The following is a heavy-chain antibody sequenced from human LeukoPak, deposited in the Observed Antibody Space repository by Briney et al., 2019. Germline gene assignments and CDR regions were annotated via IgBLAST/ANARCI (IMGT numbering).Heavy chain of an antibody. CDR3: ARDQHSGLLWFGEPPTPFDP. CDR1: GYTFTSYG. V-gene: IGHV1-18*01. Sequence: ASMKVSCKASGYTFTSYGISWVRQAPGQGLEWMGWISAYNGNTNYAQKLQGRVTMTTDTSTSTAYMELRSLRSDDTAVYYCARDQHSGLLWFGEPPTPFDPWGQGTLVTVSS. J-gene: IGHJ5*02. CDR2: ISAYNGNT. D-gene: IGHD3-10*01.